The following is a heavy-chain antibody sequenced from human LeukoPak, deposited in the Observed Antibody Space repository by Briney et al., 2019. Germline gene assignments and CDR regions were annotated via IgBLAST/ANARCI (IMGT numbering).Heavy chain of an antibody. Sequence: PGGSLRLSCAASGFTFSSYGMHWVRQAPGKGLEWVAFIRYDGSNKYYADSVKGRFTISRDNSKNTLYLQMNSLRAEDTAVYYCAKDRHYYGSGSYYVYFDYWGQGTLVTVSS. CDR1: GFTFSSYG. V-gene: IGHV3-30*02. CDR3: AKDRHYYGSGSYYVYFDY. J-gene: IGHJ4*02. CDR2: IRYDGSNK. D-gene: IGHD3-10*01.